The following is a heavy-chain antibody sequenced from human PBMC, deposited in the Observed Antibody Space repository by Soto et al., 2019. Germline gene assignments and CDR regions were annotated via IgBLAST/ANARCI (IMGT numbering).Heavy chain of an antibody. J-gene: IGHJ4*02. CDR1: GYTFTSYG. CDR3: ARSNIVVVVAANEIDY. Sequence: ASVKVSFKASGYTFTSYGISWVRQAPGQGLEWMGWISAYNGNTNYAQKLQGRVTMTTDTSTSTAYMELRSLRSDDTAVYYCARSNIVVVVAANEIDYWGQGTLVTVSS. CDR2: ISAYNGNT. V-gene: IGHV1-18*01. D-gene: IGHD2-15*01.